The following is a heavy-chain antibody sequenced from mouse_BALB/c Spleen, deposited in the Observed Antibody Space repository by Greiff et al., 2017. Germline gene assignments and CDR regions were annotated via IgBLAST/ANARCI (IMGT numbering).Heavy chain of an antibody. J-gene: IGHJ3*01. Sequence: EVQLQESGPGLVKPSQSLSLTCSVTGYSITSGYYWNWIRQFPGNTLEWMGYISYDGSNNYNPSLKNRISITRDTSKNQFFLKLNSVTTEDTATYYCAREGHGGFAYWGQGTLVTVSA. CDR3: AREGHGGFAY. CDR1: GYSITSGYY. V-gene: IGHV3-6*02. CDR2: ISYDGSN.